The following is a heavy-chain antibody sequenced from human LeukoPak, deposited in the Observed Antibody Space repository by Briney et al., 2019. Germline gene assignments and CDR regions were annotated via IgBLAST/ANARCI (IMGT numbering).Heavy chain of an antibody. V-gene: IGHV3-23*01. J-gene: IGHJ4*02. CDR1: GFTFSTYA. Sequence: GGSLRLSCAASGFTFSTYAMNWVRQAPGQGLEWVSGISGSGDNTYYADSVKGRFTISRDKSKSTVYLQMNSLGVEDTAIYYCARGRKLGAPTYFFDYWGQGTLVTVSS. D-gene: IGHD1-26*01. CDR3: ARGRKLGAPTYFFDY. CDR2: ISGSGDNT.